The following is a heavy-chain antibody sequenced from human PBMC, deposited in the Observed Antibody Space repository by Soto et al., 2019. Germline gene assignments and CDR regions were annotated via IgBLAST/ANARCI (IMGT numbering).Heavy chain of an antibody. D-gene: IGHD3-22*01. Sequence: ASVKVSCKASGYTFTSYGISWVRQAPGQGLEWMGWISAYNGNTNYAQKLQGRVTITADESTSTAYMELSSLRSEDTAVYYCARDQGSDYYDSSGYEGGAFDIWGQGTMVTVSS. J-gene: IGHJ3*02. CDR2: ISAYNGNT. CDR3: ARDQGSDYYDSSGYEGGAFDI. CDR1: GYTFTSYG. V-gene: IGHV1-18*01.